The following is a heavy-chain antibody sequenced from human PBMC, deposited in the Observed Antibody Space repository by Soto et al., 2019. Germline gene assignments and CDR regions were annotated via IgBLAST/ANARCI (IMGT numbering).Heavy chain of an antibody. CDR2: IYYSGNP. CDR1: GDSISGNY. CDR3: ARPGGGSYPPFDY. V-gene: IGHV4-59*08. J-gene: IGHJ4*02. Sequence: PSETLSLTCTVSGDSISGNYWSWIRQPPGKGLEWIGYIYYSGNPTYNPSFKSRVTMSVDTSKNQFSLKLSSVTAADTAVYYCARPGGGSYPPFDYWGQGTLVTVSS. D-gene: IGHD1-26*01.